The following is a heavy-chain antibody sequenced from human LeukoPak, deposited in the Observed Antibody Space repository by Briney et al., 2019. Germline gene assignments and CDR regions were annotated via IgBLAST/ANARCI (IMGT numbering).Heavy chain of an antibody. D-gene: IGHD2/OR15-2a*01. Sequence: GESLKISCKGSGYTFTNYWIGWVRQMPGKGLEFMGIIYPGDSDTRYSPSFQGQVTISVDKSINTAYLQWSSLRASDSAMYYCARAGYSNRWDGVDYWGQGTLVTVSS. CDR3: ARAGYSNRWDGVDY. CDR2: IYPGDSDT. CDR1: GYTFTNYW. J-gene: IGHJ4*02. V-gene: IGHV5-51*01.